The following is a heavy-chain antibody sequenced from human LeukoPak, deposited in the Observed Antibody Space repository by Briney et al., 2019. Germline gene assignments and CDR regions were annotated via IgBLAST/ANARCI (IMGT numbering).Heavy chain of an antibody. CDR2: IIPIFGIA. J-gene: IGHJ4*02. Sequence: SVKLFCKASGVTFSSYTNSWVRQPPGQRLEWMGRIIPIFGIANYAQKFQGRVTITADKSTSTAYMELSSLRSEDTAVYYCARVSDSSSGYWGQGTLVTVSS. V-gene: IGHV1-69*02. D-gene: IGHD6-6*01. CDR3: ARVSDSSSGY. CDR1: GVTFSSYT.